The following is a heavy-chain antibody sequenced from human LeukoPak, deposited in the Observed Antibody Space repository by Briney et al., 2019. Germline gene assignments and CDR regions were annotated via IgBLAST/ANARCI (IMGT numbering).Heavy chain of an antibody. J-gene: IGHJ4*02. D-gene: IGHD3-22*01. V-gene: IGHV3-23*01. Sequence: GGSLRLSCSASGFAFSRFAMTWVRHLPGKGLDWVSTISGNGHQTYYGDSVKGRFSVSRDNSKNILYLQMDSLRADDSALYYCAKDANYYDSSGFFIPFDYWGQGTQVTVSS. CDR3: AKDANYYDSSGFFIPFDY. CDR2: ISGNGHQT. CDR1: GFAFSRFA.